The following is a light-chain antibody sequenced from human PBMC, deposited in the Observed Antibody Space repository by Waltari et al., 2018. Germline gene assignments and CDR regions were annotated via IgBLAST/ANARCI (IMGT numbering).Light chain of an antibody. CDR1: TLPHQY. Sequence: SYELTQPPSVSVSPGQTARLTCSSDTLPHQYVYRHQQKPGQAPVLVIYKDIERPSGIPERFSGSSSGTTVTLTISRVQAEDEADYYCQSVDNSDSYPLVFGGGTKLTVL. CDR3: QSVDNSDSYPLV. V-gene: IGLV3-25*03. J-gene: IGLJ2*01. CDR2: KDI.